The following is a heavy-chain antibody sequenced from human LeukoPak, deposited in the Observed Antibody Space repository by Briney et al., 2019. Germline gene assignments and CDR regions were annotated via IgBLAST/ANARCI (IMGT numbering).Heavy chain of an antibody. CDR3: ARGQASSRYYYYGMDV. J-gene: IGHJ6*02. D-gene: IGHD1-26*01. V-gene: IGHV4-59*01. Sequence: SETLSLTCTVSGGSISSYYWSWIRQPPGKGLEWIGYIYYSGSTNYNPSLKSRVTTSVDTSKNQFSLKLSSVTAADTAVYYCARGQASSRYYYYGMDVWGQGTTVTVSS. CDR1: GGSISSYY. CDR2: IYYSGST.